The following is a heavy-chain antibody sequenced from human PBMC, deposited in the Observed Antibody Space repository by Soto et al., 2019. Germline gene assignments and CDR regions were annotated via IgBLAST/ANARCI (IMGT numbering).Heavy chain of an antibody. V-gene: IGHV3-72*01. CDR2: IRNRANSYTT. CDR1: GFTFSDHY. J-gene: IGHJ1*01. D-gene: IGHD4-17*01. Sequence: EVQLVESGGNLVQPGGSLRLSCAASGFTFSDHYMDWVRQAPGKGLEWVARIRNRANSYTTEYAASVKGRFTISRDGSKNSLYLQMNSLKTEDTAVYYCTSTYGDFRDFQNWGQGTLVTVSS. CDR3: TSTYGDFRDFQN.